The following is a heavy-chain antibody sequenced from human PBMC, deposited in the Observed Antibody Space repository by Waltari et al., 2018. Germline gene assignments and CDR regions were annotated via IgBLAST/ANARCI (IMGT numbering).Heavy chain of an antibody. Sequence: EVQLVESGGDLVKPGGSLRLSCAASGFIFSDYSMNWVRQAPGKGLEWVSSISSSSSTIHYADSMKGRFTISRDNAKSSLYLQLNSLRAEDTAVYYCARCTRGTFDHWGQGTLVTVSS. CDR2: ISSSSSTI. CDR3: ARCTRGTFDH. J-gene: IGHJ4*02. V-gene: IGHV3-21*01. CDR1: GFIFSDYS.